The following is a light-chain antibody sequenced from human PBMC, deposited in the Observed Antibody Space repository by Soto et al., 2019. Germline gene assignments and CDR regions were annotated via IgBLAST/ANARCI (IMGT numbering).Light chain of an antibody. J-gene: IGKJ1*01. CDR2: DAS. CDR1: QSIGTW. CDR3: QQYSSYWT. V-gene: IGKV1-5*01. Sequence: DIQMTQFPSTLSASVGDRVTLTCRASQSIGTWLAWYQLKPGKAPKLLIFDASNSESEVPSRFSGSGSGTEFSLTISSLQPEDFAIYYCQQYSSYWTFGQGTKVEMK.